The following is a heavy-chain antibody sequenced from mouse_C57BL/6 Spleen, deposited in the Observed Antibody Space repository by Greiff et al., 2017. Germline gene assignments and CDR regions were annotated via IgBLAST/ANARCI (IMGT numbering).Heavy chain of an antibody. J-gene: IGHJ4*01. CDR2: IDPSDSYT. Sequence: QVQLQQSGAELVMPGASVKLSCKASGYTFTSYWMHWVKQRPGQGLEWIGEIDPSDSYTNYNQKFKGKSTLTVDKSSSTAYMQLSSLTSEDSAVYYCARRTTIRGMDYWGQGTSVTVSS. D-gene: IGHD1-1*01. CDR3: ARRTTIRGMDY. CDR1: GYTFTSYW. V-gene: IGHV1-69*01.